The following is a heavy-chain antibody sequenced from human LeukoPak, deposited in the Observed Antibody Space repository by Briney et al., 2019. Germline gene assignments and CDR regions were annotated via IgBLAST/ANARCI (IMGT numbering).Heavy chain of an antibody. D-gene: IGHD3-22*01. Sequence: SETLSLTCTVSGGSISSYYWSWIRQPPGKGLEWIGYIYYSGSTYYNPSLKSRVTISVDTSKNQFSLKLSSVTAADTAVYYCARDPYYYDSSGYQISYFDYWGQGTLVTVSS. V-gene: IGHV4-30-4*08. CDR2: IYYSGST. CDR1: GGSISSYY. J-gene: IGHJ4*02. CDR3: ARDPYYYDSSGYQISYFDY.